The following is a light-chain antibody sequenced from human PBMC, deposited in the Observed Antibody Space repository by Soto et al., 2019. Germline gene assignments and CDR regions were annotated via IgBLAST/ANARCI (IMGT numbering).Light chain of an antibody. CDR2: GAS. Sequence: EIVMTQSPATLAVSPGERATLSCRASQSVRINVAWYQQKNGQAPRLLVYGASTRASGTPDRFSGSGSGTEFTLTISSLQSEDFAVYYCQEYSKWPSRTFGPGTKVDI. J-gene: IGKJ1*01. V-gene: IGKV3-15*01. CDR1: QSVRIN. CDR3: QEYSKWPSRT.